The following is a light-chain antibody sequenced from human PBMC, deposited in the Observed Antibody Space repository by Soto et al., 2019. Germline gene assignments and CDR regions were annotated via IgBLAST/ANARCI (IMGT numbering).Light chain of an antibody. CDR3: QQFNTLPPVT. J-gene: IGKJ4*01. V-gene: IGKV3-15*01. CDR1: QSISRN. Sequence: EIVMTQSPATLSVSPGERATLSCRASQSISRNLAWYQQKPGHAPRLLIYGASTRATGIPARFSGSGSGTAFTLTISRLLSEDFAVYYCQQFNTLPPVTFGGGTKVEIK. CDR2: GAS.